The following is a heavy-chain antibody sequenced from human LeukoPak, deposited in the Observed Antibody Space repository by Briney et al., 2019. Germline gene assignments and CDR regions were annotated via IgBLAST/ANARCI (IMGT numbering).Heavy chain of an antibody. D-gene: IGHD4-17*01. J-gene: IGHJ4*02. V-gene: IGHV4-59*08. CDR1: GGSISSYY. Sequence: PSETLFLTCTVSGGSISSYYWSWIRQPPGKGLEWIGYIYYSGSTNYDPSLKSRVTISVDTSKNQFSLKLSSVTAADTAVYYCARHGLKDDYGDYFDYWGQGTLVTVSS. CDR3: ARHGLKDDYGDYFDY. CDR2: IYYSGST.